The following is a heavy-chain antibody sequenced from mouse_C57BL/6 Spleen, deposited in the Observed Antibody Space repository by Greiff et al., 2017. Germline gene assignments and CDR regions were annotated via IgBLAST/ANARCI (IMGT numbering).Heavy chain of an antibody. CDR2: IRSKSNNYAT. J-gene: IGHJ4*01. CDR3: VRAFYGNYAMDY. V-gene: IGHV10-1*01. CDR1: GFSFNAYS. Sequence: EVQRVESGGGLVQPKGSLKLSCAASGFSFNAYSMNWVRQAPGKGLEWIARIRSKSNNYATDYADSVKDRFTISRDDSESMLYLQMNNLNTADTAMDYWVRAFYGNYAMDYWGQGTAVTVSS. D-gene: IGHD2-1*01.